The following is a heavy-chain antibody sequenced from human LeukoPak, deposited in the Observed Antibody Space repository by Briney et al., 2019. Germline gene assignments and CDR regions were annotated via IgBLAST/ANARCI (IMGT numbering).Heavy chain of an antibody. CDR3: ATANTCYDYVWVSARYIY. CDR1: GFTFSTAW. J-gene: IGHJ4*02. CDR2: IKSRNDGGTT. V-gene: IGHV3-15*01. D-gene: IGHD3-16*02. Sequence: PGGSLRLSCAGSGFTFSTAWLTWVRQTPGKGLEWVGHIKSRNDGGTTDYAAPVTGRFTISRDDSKNTVYLQMNSLKTEDTAVYYCATANTCYDYVWVSARYIYWGQGTLVTVSS.